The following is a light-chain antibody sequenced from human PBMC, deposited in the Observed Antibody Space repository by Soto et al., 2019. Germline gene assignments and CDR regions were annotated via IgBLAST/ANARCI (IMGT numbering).Light chain of an antibody. CDR3: ETWDDSLNGPV. CDR1: SSNLGDNT. CDR2: RNN. V-gene: IGLV1-44*01. Sequence: QSVLTQPPSASGTPGQRVTISCSGSSSNLGDNTVNWYQQLPGTAPKLLIYRNNRRPSEVPDRFSGSKSGTSASLAISVLQSDDEADYYCETWDDSLNGPVFGGGTKLTVL. J-gene: IGLJ3*02.